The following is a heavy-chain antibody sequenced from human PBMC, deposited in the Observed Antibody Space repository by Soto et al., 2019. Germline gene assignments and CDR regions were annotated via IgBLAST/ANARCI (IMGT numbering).Heavy chain of an antibody. CDR1: GGTFSSYA. V-gene: IGHV1-18*01. CDR3: AIASYGYRSGWYLCLFAF. Sequence: APVKVSCKASGGTFSSYAISWVRQAPGQGLEWMGWIRAYNGYTNYAQKFQGRVTVTTDTSTSTAYMELRSLISDDTAVYYCAIASYGYRSGWYLCLFAFCRQGSLLTAS. CDR2: IRAYNGYT. D-gene: IGHD6-19*01. J-gene: IGHJ4*02.